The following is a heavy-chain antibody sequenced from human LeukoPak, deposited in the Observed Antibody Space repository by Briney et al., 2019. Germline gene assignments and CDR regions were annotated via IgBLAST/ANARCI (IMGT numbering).Heavy chain of an antibody. CDR3: AKYRPGTYYRGPAMDV. V-gene: IGHV3-23*01. D-gene: IGHD3-10*01. CDR2: LGGSGEVT. Sequence: GGSLRLSCGASGFTFSSHAMSWVRQAPGKGLEWVSALGGSGEVTFYADSVKGRFTISRDNFQNTLFLLMNSLRADDTAVYFCAKYRPGTYYRGPAMDVWGQGTTVTVSS. J-gene: IGHJ6*02. CDR1: GFTFSSHA.